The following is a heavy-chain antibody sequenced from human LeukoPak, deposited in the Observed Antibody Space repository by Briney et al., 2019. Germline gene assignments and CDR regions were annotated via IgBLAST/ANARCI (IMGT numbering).Heavy chain of an antibody. J-gene: IGHJ4*02. CDR2: ISAYNGNT. D-gene: IGHD2-2*01. CDR1: GYTFTSYG. V-gene: IGHV1-18*01. Sequence: ASVKVSCKASGYTFTSYGISWVRQAPGQGLEWMGWISAYNGNTNYAQKLQGRVTMTTDTSTSTAYMELRSLRSDDTAVYYCARDRHFDCSSTSCYYGLDYWGQGTLVTVYS. CDR3: ARDRHFDCSSTSCYYGLDY.